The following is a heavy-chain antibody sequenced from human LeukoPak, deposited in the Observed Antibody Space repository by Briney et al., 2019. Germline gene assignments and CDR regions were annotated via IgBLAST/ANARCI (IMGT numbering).Heavy chain of an antibody. J-gene: IGHJ4*02. CDR2: ISYDGSNK. D-gene: IGHD6-6*01. CDR3: ARESGSSSSFFDY. Sequence: GGSLRLSCAASGFTFSSYAMHWVRQAPGKGLEWVAVISYDGSNKYYADSVKGRFTISRDNSKNTLYLQMNSLRAEDTAVYYCARESGSSSSFFDYWGQGTLVTVSS. CDR1: GFTFSSYA. V-gene: IGHV3-30-3*01.